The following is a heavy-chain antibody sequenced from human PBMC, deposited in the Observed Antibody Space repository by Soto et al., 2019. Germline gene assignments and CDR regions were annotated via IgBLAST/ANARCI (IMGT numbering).Heavy chain of an antibody. CDR3: AKGGHYYDSSGYYLFDY. J-gene: IGHJ4*02. CDR2: ISGSGGST. Sequence: SLRLSCAASGFTFSSYAMSWVRQAPGKGLEWVSAISGSGGSTYYADSVKGRFTISRDNSKNTLYLQMNSLRAEDTAVYYCAKGGHYYDSSGYYLFDYWGQGTLVTVSS. CDR1: GFTFSSYA. V-gene: IGHV3-23*01. D-gene: IGHD3-22*01.